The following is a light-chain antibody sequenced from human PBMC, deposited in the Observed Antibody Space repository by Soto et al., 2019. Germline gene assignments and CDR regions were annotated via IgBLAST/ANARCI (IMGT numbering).Light chain of an antibody. CDR3: RSYTSSSTRV. V-gene: IGLV2-14*01. CDR1: SSDVGGYNY. CDR2: EVS. Sequence: QSALTQPASVSGSPGQSITISCTGTSSDVGGYNYVSWYQQHPGKSPKLMIYEVSNRPSGVSNRFSGSKSGNTASLTISGLQAEDEADYYCRSYTSSSTRVFGTGTTVTVL. J-gene: IGLJ1*01.